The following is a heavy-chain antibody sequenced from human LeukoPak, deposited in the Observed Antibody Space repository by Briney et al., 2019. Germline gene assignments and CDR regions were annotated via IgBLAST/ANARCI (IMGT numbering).Heavy chain of an antibody. J-gene: IGHJ6*03. CDR2: IYTSWST. Sequence: SETLSLTCTVSGGSISSYYCSWIRQPAGKGLEWVGRIYTSWSTNYNPSLKSRVTMSVDTSKNQFSLKPSSVTAADTAVYYCARGMGLYCSSTSCYRYYYYYMDVWGKGTTVTVSS. V-gene: IGHV4-4*07. CDR3: ARGMGLYCSSTSCYRYYYYYMDV. D-gene: IGHD2-2*02. CDR1: GGSISSYY.